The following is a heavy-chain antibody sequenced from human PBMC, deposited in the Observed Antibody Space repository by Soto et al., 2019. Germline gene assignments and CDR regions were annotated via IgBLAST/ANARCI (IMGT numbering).Heavy chain of an antibody. CDR3: AHGYVQLLATFHYFDS. Sequence: SGPPLVNPTQTLTLTCTFSGFSITGNGGGVGWIRQPPGKALEWLALIYWADDKRYSPSLRNRLTITLDNSKDQVILTMSDMGPADTATYYCAHGYVQLLATFHYFDSWGQGTQVTVSS. J-gene: IGHJ4*02. CDR2: IYWADDK. D-gene: IGHD2-2*01. CDR1: GFSITGNGGG. V-gene: IGHV2-5*02.